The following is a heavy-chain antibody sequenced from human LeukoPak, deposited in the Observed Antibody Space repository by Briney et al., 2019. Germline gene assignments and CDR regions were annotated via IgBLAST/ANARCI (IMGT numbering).Heavy chain of an antibody. Sequence: SGGSLRLSCAASGFTFSSYSMNWVRQAPGKGLEWVALTWYDESNKYYADSVKGRFTISRDNSKNTLYLQMNSLRAEDTAVYYCARDLWCGADCYGTFDIWGQGTMVSVSS. CDR2: TWYDESNK. CDR3: ARDLWCGADCYGTFDI. V-gene: IGHV3-33*08. D-gene: IGHD2-21*02. J-gene: IGHJ3*02. CDR1: GFTFSSYS.